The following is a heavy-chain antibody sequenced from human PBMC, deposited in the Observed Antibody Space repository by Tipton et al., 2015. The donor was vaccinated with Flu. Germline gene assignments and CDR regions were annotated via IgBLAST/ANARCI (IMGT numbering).Heavy chain of an antibody. CDR1: GYTFTGYY. J-gene: IGHJ5*02. D-gene: IGHD1-26*01. CDR3: ARDVIPHVTGATRGNWFDP. Sequence: QLVQSGAEVKKPGASVKVSCKASGYTFTGYYMHWVRQAPGQGLEWMGWINPNSGGTNYAQKFQGRVTMTRDTSISTAYMELSRLSSVTAADTAVYYCARDVIPHVTGATRGNWFDPWGQGTLVTVSS. V-gene: IGHV1-2*02. CDR2: INPNSGGT.